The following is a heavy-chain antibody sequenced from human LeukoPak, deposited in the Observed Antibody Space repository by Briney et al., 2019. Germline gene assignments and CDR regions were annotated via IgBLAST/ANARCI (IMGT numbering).Heavy chain of an antibody. J-gene: IGHJ2*01. D-gene: IGHD5-18*01. CDR3: ARVTASYGYGYWYFDL. CDR2: IYYSGIT. V-gene: IGHV4-59*12. Sequence: SETLSLTCTVSGGSISNYYWNYIRQPPGKGLEWIGYIYYSGITNYNPSLKSRVTISVDTSKNQFSLKLSSVTAADTAMYYCARVTASYGYGYWYFDLWGRGTLVTVSS. CDR1: GGSISNYY.